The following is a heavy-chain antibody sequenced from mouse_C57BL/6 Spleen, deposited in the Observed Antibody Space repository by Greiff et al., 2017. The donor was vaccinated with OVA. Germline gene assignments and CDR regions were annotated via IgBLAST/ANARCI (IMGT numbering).Heavy chain of an antibody. CDR2: ISYDGSN. CDR1: GYSITSGYY. CDR3: ARDGGYSYVDY. D-gene: IGHD2-3*01. Sequence: ESGPGLVKPSQSLSLTCSVTGYSITSGYYWNWIRQFPGNKLEWMGYISYDGSNNYNPSLKNRISITRDTSKNQFFLKLNSVTTEDTATYYCARDGGYSYVDYWGQGTTLTVSS. J-gene: IGHJ2*01. V-gene: IGHV3-6*01.